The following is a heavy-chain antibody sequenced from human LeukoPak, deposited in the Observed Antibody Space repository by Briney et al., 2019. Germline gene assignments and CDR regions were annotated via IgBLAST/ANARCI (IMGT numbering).Heavy chain of an antibody. V-gene: IGHV3-23*01. CDR2: ISGSGGST. D-gene: IGHD6-19*01. J-gene: IGHJ4*02. CDR1: GFTFSSYA. Sequence: TGGSLRLSCAASGFTFSSYAVSWVRQAPGKGLEWVSAISGSGGSTYYADSVKGRFTISRDNSKNTLYLQMNSLRAEDTAVYYCAKDSATHIAVAGTGAFDYWGQGTLVTVSS. CDR3: AKDSATHIAVAGTGAFDY.